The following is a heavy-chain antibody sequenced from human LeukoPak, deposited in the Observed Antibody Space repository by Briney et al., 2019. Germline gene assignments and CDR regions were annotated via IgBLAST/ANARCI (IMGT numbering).Heavy chain of an antibody. D-gene: IGHD3-9*01. CDR1: GFTFSSYG. CDR3: ARDYTGYYNY. J-gene: IGHJ4*02. Sequence: PGGSLSLSCAASGFTFSSYGMRWVRQAPGRGLMWVSKISSSSSTIYYAASVKGRLHISRDNAKNSLYLQMNSLRAEDTAVYYCARDYTGYYNYWGQGTLVTVSS. V-gene: IGHV3-48*01. CDR2: ISSSSSTI.